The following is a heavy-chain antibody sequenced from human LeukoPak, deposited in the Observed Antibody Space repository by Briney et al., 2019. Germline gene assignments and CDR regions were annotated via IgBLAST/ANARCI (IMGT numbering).Heavy chain of an antibody. D-gene: IGHD3-22*01. CDR2: INPNSGGT. CDR1: GYTFTGCY. CDR3: AREKIEDYDSSGYPSY. J-gene: IGHJ4*02. V-gene: IGHV1-2*02. Sequence: ASVKVSCKASGYTFTGCYMHWVRQAPGQGLEWMGWINPNSGGTNYAQKFQGRVTMTRDTSISTAYMELSRLRSDDTAVYYCAREKIEDYDSSGYPSYWGQGTLVTVSS.